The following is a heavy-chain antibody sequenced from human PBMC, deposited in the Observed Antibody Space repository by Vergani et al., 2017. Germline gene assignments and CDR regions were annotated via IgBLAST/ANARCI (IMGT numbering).Heavy chain of an antibody. CDR2: ISGSGLSA. J-gene: IGHJ4*02. CDR1: EFTFSNYA. Sequence: EVHLLESGGGLVQPGGSLRLTCAASEFTFSNYAMNWVRQAPGKGLEWVSGISGSGLSAYYTDSVKGRFTISRDNSKNMLFLQMNNLRTEDTAIYYCAKQYFVAGNYLFDYWGQGTLVTVSS. V-gene: IGHV3-23*01. D-gene: IGHD3-9*01. CDR3: AKQYFVAGNYLFDY.